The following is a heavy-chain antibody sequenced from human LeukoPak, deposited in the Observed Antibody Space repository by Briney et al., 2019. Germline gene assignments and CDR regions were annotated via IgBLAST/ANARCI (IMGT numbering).Heavy chain of an antibody. CDR1: GDFFTTSHW. J-gene: IGHJ4*02. Sequence: PSGTLSLTCAVSGDFFTTSHWWSWVRQPPGKGLEWIGEKSEGGMTNYNPSLQSRVTMSLDKSKSQFSLKLTSVTAADTATYFCARVIPHGWRQNDFWGQGTLVTVSS. CDR2: KSEGGMT. CDR3: ARVIPHGWRQNDF. V-gene: IGHV4-4*02. D-gene: IGHD3-22*01.